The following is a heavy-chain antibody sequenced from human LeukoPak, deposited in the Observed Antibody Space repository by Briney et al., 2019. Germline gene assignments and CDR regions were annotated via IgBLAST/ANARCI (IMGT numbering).Heavy chain of an antibody. D-gene: IGHD3-3*01. V-gene: IGHV3-7*01. CDR3: ASSTPQEWLLHYYYYYMDV. Sequence: GGSLRLSCAASGFTFSSYWMSWVRQAPGKGLEWVANIKQDGSEKYYVDSVKGRFTISRDNAKNSLYLQMNSLRAEDTAVYYWASSTPQEWLLHYYYYYMDVWGKGTTVTISS. J-gene: IGHJ6*03. CDR2: IKQDGSEK. CDR1: GFTFSSYW.